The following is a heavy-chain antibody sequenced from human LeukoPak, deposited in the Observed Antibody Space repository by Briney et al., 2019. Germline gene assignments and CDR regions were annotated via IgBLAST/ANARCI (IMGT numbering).Heavy chain of an antibody. D-gene: IGHD3-16*01. J-gene: IGHJ5*02. Sequence: SETLSLTCAVYGGSFSGYYWSWIRQPPGKGLEWIGEINHSGSTNYNPSLKGRVTISVDTSKNQFSLKLSSVTAADTAVYYCARRLFVLGIRWFDPWGQGTLVTVSS. V-gene: IGHV4-34*01. CDR2: INHSGST. CDR1: GGSFSGYY. CDR3: ARRLFVLGIRWFDP.